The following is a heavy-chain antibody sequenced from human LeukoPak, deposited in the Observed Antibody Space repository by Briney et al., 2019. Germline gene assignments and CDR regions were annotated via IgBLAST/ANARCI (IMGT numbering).Heavy chain of an antibody. J-gene: IGHJ4*02. V-gene: IGHV1-8*01. Sequence: AASVKVSCKASGYTFTSYDINWVRQATGQGLEWMGWMNPNSGNTGYAQKFQGRVTMTRNTSISTAYMELSSLRSEDTAVYYCAREQLVRRYFDYWGQGTLVTVSS. D-gene: IGHD6-13*01. CDR1: GYTFTSYD. CDR3: AREQLVRRYFDY. CDR2: MNPNSGNT.